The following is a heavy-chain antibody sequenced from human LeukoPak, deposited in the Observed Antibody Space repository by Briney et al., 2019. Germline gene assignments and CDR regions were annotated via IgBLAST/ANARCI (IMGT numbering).Heavy chain of an antibody. J-gene: IGHJ4*02. D-gene: IGHD3-16*02. CDR1: RYTFTNYA. Sequence: ASVKVSCKASRYTFTNYAMNWVRQAPGQGLEWMGWIHPSTGNPTYAQGFTGRFVFSLDTSVSTTYLQISSLKAEDTAVYYCARAYQRLGQLSLPDYWGQGTLVTVSS. CDR2: IHPSTGNP. CDR3: ARAYQRLGQLSLPDY. V-gene: IGHV7-4-1*02.